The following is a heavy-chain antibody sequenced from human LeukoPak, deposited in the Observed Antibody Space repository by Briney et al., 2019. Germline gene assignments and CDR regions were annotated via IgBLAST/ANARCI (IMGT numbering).Heavy chain of an antibody. D-gene: IGHD3-16*02. CDR3: AGGTLRLGELSLGY. Sequence: SETLSLTCTVSGGSPSSYYWSWIRQPAGKGLERIGRIYTSGSTNYNPSPKSRVTMSVDTSKNQFSLKLSSVTAADTAVYYCAGGTLRLGELSLGYWGQGTLVTVSS. CDR2: IYTSGST. CDR1: GGSPSSYY. J-gene: IGHJ4*02. V-gene: IGHV4-4*07.